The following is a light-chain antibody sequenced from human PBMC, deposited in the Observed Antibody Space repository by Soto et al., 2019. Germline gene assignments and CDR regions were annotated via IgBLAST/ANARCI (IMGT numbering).Light chain of an antibody. V-gene: IGLV6-57*04. CDR2: QNH. CDR1: SGTIASNY. J-gene: IGLJ3*02. Sequence: NFMLTRPHSVSESPGKTVTISCTRSSGTIASNYVQWYQQRPGSAPTTVMFQNHQRPSGVPDRFSGSIDTSSNSAALIISGLETEDEADYYCQSYDSTTNWVFGGGTKLTVL. CDR3: QSYDSTTNWV.